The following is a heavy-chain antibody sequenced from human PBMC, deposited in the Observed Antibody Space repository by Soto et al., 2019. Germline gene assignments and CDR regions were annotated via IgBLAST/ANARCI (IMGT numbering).Heavy chain of an antibody. V-gene: IGHV3-30*18. CDR1: GFTFSSYG. J-gene: IGHJ6*02. CDR2: ISYDGSNK. D-gene: IGHD3-3*01. CDR3: ANDFWSGYTKNYGMDV. Sequence: GGSLRLSCAASGFTFSSYGMHWVRQAPGKGLEWVAVISYDGSNKYYADSVKGRFTISRDNSKNTLYLQMNSLRAEDTAVYYCANDFWSGYTKNYGMDVWGQGTTVTVSS.